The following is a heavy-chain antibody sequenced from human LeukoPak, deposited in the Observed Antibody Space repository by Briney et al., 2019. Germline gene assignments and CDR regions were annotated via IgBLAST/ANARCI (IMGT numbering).Heavy chain of an antibody. J-gene: IGHJ6*02. D-gene: IGHD1-1*01. CDR2: IAYDGSNK. Sequence: GGSLRLSCAASGFIFDTYVMLWVRQAPGKGPEWVAVIAYDGSNKVYADSVKGRFTISRDNSKNTLYLQMNSLRGEDTAVYYCAKEKAIATINYGLDVWGQGTTVTVSS. V-gene: IGHV3-30*18. CDR3: AKEKAIATINYGLDV. CDR1: GFIFDTYV.